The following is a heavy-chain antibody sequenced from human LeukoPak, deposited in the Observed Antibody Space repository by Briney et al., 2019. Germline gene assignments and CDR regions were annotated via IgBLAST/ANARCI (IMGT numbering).Heavy chain of an antibody. Sequence: PSQTLSLTCAVSGGSISSGDDPWSWIRQPPGKGLERIGYIFHTGHTSYNPSLKSRVTISVDMSKTQLSLKLSSVTAADTAVYYCARGFYGSGSQFDYWGQGTLVTVSS. V-gene: IGHV4-30-2*01. J-gene: IGHJ4*02. CDR1: GGSISSGDDP. D-gene: IGHD3-10*01. CDR2: IFHTGHT. CDR3: ARGFYGSGSQFDY.